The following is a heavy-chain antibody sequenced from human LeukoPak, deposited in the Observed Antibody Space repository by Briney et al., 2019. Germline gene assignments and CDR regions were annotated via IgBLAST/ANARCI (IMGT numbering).Heavy chain of an antibody. V-gene: IGHV4-61*02. Sequence: PSQTLSLTCTVSGGSVSSDNYYWSWIRQPAGKGLEWIGRIYPSGCTNYNPSLKSRVTISIDTSKNQFSLKLSSVTAADTAVYYCARYFDYWGQGTLVTVSS. CDR1: GGSVSSDNYY. J-gene: IGHJ4*02. CDR3: ARYFDY. CDR2: IYPSGCT.